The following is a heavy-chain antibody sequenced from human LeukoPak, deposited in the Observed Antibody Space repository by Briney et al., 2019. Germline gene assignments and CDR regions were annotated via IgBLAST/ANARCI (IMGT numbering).Heavy chain of an antibody. V-gene: IGHV1-2*02. Sequence: ASVKVSCKASGYTFTSYGISWVRQAPGQGLEWMGWINPNSGGTNYAQKFQGRVTMTRDTSISTAYMELSRLRSDDTAVYYCARDRTPYYYDSSGYYPNWFDPWGQGTLVTVSS. CDR1: GYTFTSYG. CDR3: ARDRTPYYYDSSGYYPNWFDP. D-gene: IGHD3-22*01. CDR2: INPNSGGT. J-gene: IGHJ5*02.